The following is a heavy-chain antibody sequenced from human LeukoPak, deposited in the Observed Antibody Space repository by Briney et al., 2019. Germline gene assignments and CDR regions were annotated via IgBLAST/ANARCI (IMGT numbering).Heavy chain of an antibody. CDR2: ISGSGGST. CDR1: GFTFSNYA. V-gene: IGHV3-23*01. J-gene: IGHJ4*02. D-gene: IGHD2-2*01. Sequence: GGSLRLSCAASGFTFSNYAINWVRQAPGKGLEWVSSISGSGGSTYYADSVKGRFTISRDNSKNTLYLQMNSLRAEDTAVYYCARAIVVIPAAIRYWGQGTLVTVSS. CDR3: ARAIVVIPAAIRY.